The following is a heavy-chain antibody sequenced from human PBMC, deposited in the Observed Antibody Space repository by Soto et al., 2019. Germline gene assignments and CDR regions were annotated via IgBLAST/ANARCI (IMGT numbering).Heavy chain of an antibody. J-gene: IGHJ5*02. D-gene: IGHD3-10*01. Sequence: PSETLSLTCAVYGGSFSGYYWSWIRQPPGKGLEWIGEINHSGSTNYNPSLKSRVTTSVDTSKNQFSLKLSSVTAADTAVYYCARAGLLWFGASPSPNWFDPWGQGTLVTVSS. CDR1: GGSFSGYY. CDR2: INHSGST. V-gene: IGHV4-34*01. CDR3: ARAGLLWFGASPSPNWFDP.